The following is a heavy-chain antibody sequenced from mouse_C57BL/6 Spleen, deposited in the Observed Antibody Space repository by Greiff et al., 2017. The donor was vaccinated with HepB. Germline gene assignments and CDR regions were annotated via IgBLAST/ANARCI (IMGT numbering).Heavy chain of an antibody. V-gene: IGHV5-9-1*02. CDR2: ISSGGDYI. CDR3: TRHSSLWDLYWYFDV. J-gene: IGHJ1*03. D-gene: IGHD4-1*01. CDR1: GFTFSSYA. Sequence: DVMLVESGEGLVKPGGSLKLSCAASGFTFSSYAMSWVRQTPEKRLEWVAYISSGGDYIYYADNVKGRFTISRDNARNTLYLQMSSLKSEDTAMYYCTRHSSLWDLYWYFDVWGTGTTVTVSS.